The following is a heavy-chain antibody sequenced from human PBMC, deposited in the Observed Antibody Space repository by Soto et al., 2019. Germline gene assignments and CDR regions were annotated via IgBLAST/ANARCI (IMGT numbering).Heavy chain of an antibody. J-gene: IGHJ3*02. V-gene: IGHV1-69*01. CDR1: GGTFSSYA. CDR2: IIPIFGTA. D-gene: IGHD2-21*02. CDR3: ARDKTYCGGDCYPLVLLDI. Sequence: QVQLVQSGAEVKKPGSSVKVSCKASGGTFSSYAISWVRQAPGQGLEWMGGIIPIFGTANYAQKFQGRVTITADESTSTADMELSSLRSEDTAVYYCARDKTYCGGDCYPLVLLDIWGQGTMVTVSA.